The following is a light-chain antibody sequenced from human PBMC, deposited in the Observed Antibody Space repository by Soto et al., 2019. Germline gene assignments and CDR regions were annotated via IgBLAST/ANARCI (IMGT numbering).Light chain of an antibody. CDR1: SSDVGAYNY. V-gene: IGLV2-14*03. CDR2: DVT. CDR3: SSYTTSSTYV. J-gene: IGLJ1*01. Sequence: QSVLTQPASVSGSPGQSITISCTGTSSDVGAYNYVSWYQQHPGKAPKHMIYDVTNRPSGVSNRFSGSKSGYTASLTISGLQAEDEADYYCSSYTTSSTYVFGTGTKLTVL.